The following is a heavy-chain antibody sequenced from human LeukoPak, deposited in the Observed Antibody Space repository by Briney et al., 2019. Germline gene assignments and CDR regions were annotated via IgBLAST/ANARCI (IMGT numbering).Heavy chain of an antibody. D-gene: IGHD3-22*01. CDR3: ARVGPSGYYEYYFDY. Sequence: PGGSLRLSCAASGFTVSSNYMSWVRQAPGKGLEWVSVTYSGGSTYYADSVKGRFTISRDNSKNTLYLQMNSLRAEDTAVYYCARVGPSGYYEYYFDYWGQGTLVTVSS. V-gene: IGHV3-66*01. CDR1: GFTVSSNY. CDR2: TYSGGST. J-gene: IGHJ4*02.